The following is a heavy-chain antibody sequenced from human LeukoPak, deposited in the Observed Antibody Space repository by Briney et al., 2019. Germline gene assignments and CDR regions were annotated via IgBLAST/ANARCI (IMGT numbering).Heavy chain of an antibody. J-gene: IGHJ3*02. V-gene: IGHV1-18*01. CDR1: GNTFTSYA. CDR2: ISAYNGNT. CDR3: ARFGLGKHIEVAGIPFDI. D-gene: IGHD6-19*01. Sequence: ASVKVSCKASGNTFTSYANTWVRQAPGQGLEWMGWISAYNGNTNYAQKLQGRVTMTTDTSTSTAYMELRSLRSDDTALYYCARFGLGKHIEVAGIPFDIWGQGTMVTVSS.